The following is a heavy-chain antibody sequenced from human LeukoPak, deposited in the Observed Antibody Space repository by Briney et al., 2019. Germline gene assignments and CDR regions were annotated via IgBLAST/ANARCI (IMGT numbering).Heavy chain of an antibody. CDR1: GFTFSSYW. CDR3: ARGGGRHVEY. CDR2: IKEDGSEK. D-gene: IGHD2/OR15-2a*01. Sequence: GGSLRLSCAASGFTFSSYWMSWVRPAPGKGLEWGANIKEDGSEKNYVDSVKGRFTISRDNAKNSLYLQMNSLRAEDTAVYYCARGGGRHVEYWGQGNLVTVSS. V-gene: IGHV3-7*05. J-gene: IGHJ4*02.